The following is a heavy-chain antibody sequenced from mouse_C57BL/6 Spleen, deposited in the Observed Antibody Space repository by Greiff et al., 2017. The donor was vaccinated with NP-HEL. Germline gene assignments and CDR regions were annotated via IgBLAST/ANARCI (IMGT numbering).Heavy chain of an antibody. D-gene: IGHD1-1*01. CDR1: GYTFTDYY. CDR2: INPNNGGT. Sequence: VQLQQSGPELVKPGASVKISCKASGYTFTDYYMNWVKQSHGKSLEWIGDINPNNGGTSYNQKFKGKATLTVDKSSSTAYMELRSLTSEDSAVYYCARLGPITTVVDYWYFDVWGTGTTVTVSS. J-gene: IGHJ1*03. CDR3: ARLGPITTVVDYWYFDV. V-gene: IGHV1-26*01.